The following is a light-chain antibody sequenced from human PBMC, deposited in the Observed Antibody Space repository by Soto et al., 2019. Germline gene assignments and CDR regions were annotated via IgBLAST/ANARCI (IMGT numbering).Light chain of an antibody. V-gene: IGLV1-51*01. Sequence: QSVLTQPPSVSAAPGQKVTTSCSGSSSNIGNNYVSWYQQLPGTAPKLLIYDNNKRPSGIPDRFSGSKSGTSATLGITGLQTGDEADDYCGTWDSSLSALYVFGTGTKVTVL. CDR3: GTWDSSLSALYV. CDR2: DNN. J-gene: IGLJ1*01. CDR1: SSNIGNNY.